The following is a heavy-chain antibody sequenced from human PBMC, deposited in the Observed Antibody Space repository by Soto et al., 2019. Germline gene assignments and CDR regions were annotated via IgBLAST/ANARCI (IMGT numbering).Heavy chain of an antibody. CDR1: GFTFSSYS. CDR2: ISSSSSTI. D-gene: IGHD4-4*01. Sequence: PGGSLRLSCATSGFTFSSYSMNWVRQAPGKGLEWVSYISSSSSTIYYADSVKGRFTISRDNAKNSLYLQMNSLGDEDTAVYYCARGLLAIVLTTLARDAFNICGQRDVVTVSS. J-gene: IGHJ3*02. V-gene: IGHV3-48*02. CDR3: ARGLLAIVLTTLARDAFNI.